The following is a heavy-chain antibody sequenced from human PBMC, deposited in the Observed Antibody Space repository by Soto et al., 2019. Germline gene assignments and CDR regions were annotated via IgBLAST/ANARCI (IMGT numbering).Heavy chain of an antibody. CDR2: INPNSGGT. J-gene: IGHJ4*02. V-gene: IGHV1-2*04. Sequence: ASVKVSCKASGYTFTGYYMHWVRQAPGQGLEWMGWINPNSGGTNYAQKFQGWVTMTRDTSISTAYMELRRLRSDDTAVYYCARKQVAGSWYYFDYWGQGTLVTVSS. CDR1: GYTFTGYY. CDR3: ARKQVAGSWYYFDY. D-gene: IGHD6-19*01.